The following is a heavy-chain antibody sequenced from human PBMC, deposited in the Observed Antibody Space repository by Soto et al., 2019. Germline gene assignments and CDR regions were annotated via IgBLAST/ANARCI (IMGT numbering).Heavy chain of an antibody. CDR1: GFTFSSYA. J-gene: IGHJ4*02. D-gene: IGHD3-22*01. Sequence: GGSLRLSCAASGFTFSSYAMHWVRQAPGKGLEWVAVISYDGSNKYYADSVKGRFTISRDNSKNTLYLQMNSLRAEDTAVYYCARDHTGNGSMMIVVVITYYFDYWGQGTLVTVSS. CDR3: ARDHTGNGSMMIVVVITYYFDY. V-gene: IGHV3-30-3*01. CDR2: ISYDGSNK.